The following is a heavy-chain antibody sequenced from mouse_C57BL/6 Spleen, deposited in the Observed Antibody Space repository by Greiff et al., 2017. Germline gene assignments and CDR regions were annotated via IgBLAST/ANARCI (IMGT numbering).Heavy chain of an antibody. J-gene: IGHJ4*01. CDR3: ARYDGYYVRY. CDR1: GYSFTGYY. CDR2: INPSTGGT. V-gene: IGHV1-42*01. D-gene: IGHD2-3*01. Sequence: EVKLQESGPELVKPGASVKISCKASGYSFTGYYMNWVKQSPEKSLEWIGEINPSTGGTTYNQKFKAKATLTVDKSSSTAYMQLKSLTSEDSAVXYCARYDGYYVRYWGQGTSVTVSS.